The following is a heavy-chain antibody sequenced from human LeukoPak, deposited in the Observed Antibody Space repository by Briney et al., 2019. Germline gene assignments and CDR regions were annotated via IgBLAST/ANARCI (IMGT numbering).Heavy chain of an antibody. D-gene: IGHD3-16*02. CDR1: GGSISSYY. V-gene: IGHV4-59*01. J-gene: IGHJ5*02. Sequence: SETLSLTCTVSGGSISSYYWSRIRQPPGKGLEWIGYIYYSGSTNYNPSLKSRVTISVDTSKNQFSLKLSSVTAADTAVYYCARTIAGGSYRYPYWFDPWGQGTLVTVSS. CDR2: IYYSGST. CDR3: ARTIAGGSYRYPYWFDP.